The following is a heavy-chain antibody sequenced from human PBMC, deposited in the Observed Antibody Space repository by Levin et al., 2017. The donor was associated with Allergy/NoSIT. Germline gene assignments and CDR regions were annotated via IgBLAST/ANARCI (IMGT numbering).Heavy chain of an antibody. Sequence: AGSVKVSCKTSGYTFTSYDINWVRQATGQGLEWMGWMSPKSGYTGYAQKFQGRVTMTGDTSISTAYMELSSLNSEDTAVYYCARGPPDWGFDYWGPGTLVTVSS. J-gene: IGHJ4*02. CDR2: MSPKSGYT. CDR1: GYTFTSYD. D-gene: IGHD7-27*01. V-gene: IGHV1-8*01. CDR3: ARGPPDWGFDY.